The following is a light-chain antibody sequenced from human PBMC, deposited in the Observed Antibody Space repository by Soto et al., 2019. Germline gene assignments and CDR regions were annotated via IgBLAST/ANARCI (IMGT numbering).Light chain of an antibody. CDR2: DAS. V-gene: IGKV1-33*01. CDR1: QDISNY. Sequence: DIQMTQSPSSLSASVGDRVTITCQASQDISNYLNWYQQKPGKAPKLLIYDASNLETGVPSRFIGSGSGTDFTFTISRLQPEDIATYYCQQYENLPTFGQGTRLEIK. CDR3: QQYENLPT. J-gene: IGKJ5*01.